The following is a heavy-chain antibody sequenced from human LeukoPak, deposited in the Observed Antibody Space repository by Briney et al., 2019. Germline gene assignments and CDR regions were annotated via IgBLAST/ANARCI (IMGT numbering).Heavy chain of an antibody. D-gene: IGHD3-10*01. V-gene: IGHV1-18*01. CDR2: IIAYNGNT. CDR1: GYTFTSYG. CDR3: ARDFWDGSGSD. J-gene: IGHJ4*02. Sequence: ASVKVSCKASGYTFTSYGISWVRQAPGQGLEWMGWIIAYNGNTNYAQKLQGRVTMTTDTSTSTVYMELRSLRSDDTAVYYCARDFWDGSGSDWGQGNLVTVSS.